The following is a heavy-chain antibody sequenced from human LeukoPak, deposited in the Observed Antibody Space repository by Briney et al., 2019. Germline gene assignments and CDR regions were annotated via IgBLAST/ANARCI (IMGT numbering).Heavy chain of an antibody. CDR2: IYYSGST. V-gene: IGHV4-31*03. J-gene: IGHJ4*02. D-gene: IGHD1-26*01. CDR3: ARGRWELPLDY. CDR1: GGSISSGGYY. Sequence: PSQTLSLTCTVSGGSISSGGYYWSWIRQHPGKGLEWIGYIYYSGSTYYNPSLKSRVTISVDTSKSQFSLKLSSVTAADTAVYYCARGRWELPLDYWGQGTLVTVSS.